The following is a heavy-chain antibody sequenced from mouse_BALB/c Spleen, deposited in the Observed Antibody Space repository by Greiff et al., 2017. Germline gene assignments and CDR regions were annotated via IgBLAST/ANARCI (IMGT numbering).Heavy chain of an antibody. J-gene: IGHJ4*01. D-gene: IGHD1-1*01. CDR3: ARLYYYGSNYAMDY. CDR1: GYTFTSYV. Sequence: EVKLMESGPELVKPGASVKMSCKASGYTFTSYVMHWVQQKPGQGLEWIGYINPYNDGTKYNEKFKGKATLTSDKSSSTAYMELSSLTSEDSAVYYCARLYYYGSNYAMDYWGQGTAVTVSA. V-gene: IGHV1-14*01. CDR2: INPYNDGT.